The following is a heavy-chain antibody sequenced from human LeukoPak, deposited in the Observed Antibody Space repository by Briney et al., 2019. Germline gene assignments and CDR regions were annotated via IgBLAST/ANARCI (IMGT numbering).Heavy chain of an antibody. V-gene: IGHV3-30*02. J-gene: IGHJ4*02. Sequence: GGSLRLSCAASGFTFSSYGMHWVRQAPGKGLEWVAFIRYDGSNKYYADSVKGRFTISRDNAKNTLYLQMNSLRAEDTAVYYCARVASSTSCGWGQGTLVTVSS. D-gene: IGHD2-2*01. CDR1: GFTFSSYG. CDR2: IRYDGSNK. CDR3: ARVASSTSCG.